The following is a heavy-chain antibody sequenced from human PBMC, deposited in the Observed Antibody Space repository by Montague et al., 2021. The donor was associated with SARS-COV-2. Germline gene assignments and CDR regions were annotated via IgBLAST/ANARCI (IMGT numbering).Heavy chain of an antibody. V-gene: IGHV3-74*01. D-gene: IGHD4-17*01. CDR1: EFSLRGNW. CDR2: INSDASRT. CDR3: ARDRIKYGPYNWFDP. J-gene: IGHJ5*02. Sequence: SLRLSCAAAEFSLRGNWMHWVRQTPGKGLVWVARINSDASRTAYADSVKGRFTISRDNAKNSLYLQMNSLRAEDTAVYYCARDRIKYGPYNWFDPRGQGTLVTVSS.